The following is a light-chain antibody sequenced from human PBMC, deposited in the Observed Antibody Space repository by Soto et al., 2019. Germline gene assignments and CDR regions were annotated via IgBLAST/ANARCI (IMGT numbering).Light chain of an antibody. V-gene: IGKV3-20*01. J-gene: IGKJ1*01. CDR3: QQYGSSQWT. CDR1: QSVSSSY. CDR2: GAS. Sequence: EIVLTHSPGTLSLSPWERATLSCRASQSVSSSYLAWYQQKPGQAPRLLIYGASNRATGIPDRFSGSGSGTDFTLTISRLEPEDFAVYYCQQYGSSQWTFGQGTKVDIK.